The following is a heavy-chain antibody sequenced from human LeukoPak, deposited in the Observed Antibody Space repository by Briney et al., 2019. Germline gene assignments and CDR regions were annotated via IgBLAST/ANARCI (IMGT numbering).Heavy chain of an antibody. Sequence: GGSLGLSCAASGFTFNDYYMTWIRQAPGKGLEWVSYISSGGSYTIYADSVRGRFSVSRDNAKKSLYLQMNSLRAEDTAVYYCARVGIAVSAQPEVGMLLWIWGQGTMVTVSS. CDR3: ARVGIAVSAQPEVGMLLWI. CDR2: ISSGGSYT. J-gene: IGHJ3*02. D-gene: IGHD6-19*01. CDR1: GFTFNDYY. V-gene: IGHV3-11*06.